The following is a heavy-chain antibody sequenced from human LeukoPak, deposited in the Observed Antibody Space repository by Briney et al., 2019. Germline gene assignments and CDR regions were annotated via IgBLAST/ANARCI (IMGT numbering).Heavy chain of an antibody. CDR3: ARDEGSITMVRGVTYDY. J-gene: IGHJ4*02. D-gene: IGHD3-10*01. CDR2: ISYDGSNK. Sequence: GGSLRLSCAASGFTFSSYAMHWVRQAPGKGLEWVAVISYDGSNKYYADSVKGRFTISRDNSKNTLYLQMNSLRAEDTAVCYCARDEGSITMVRGVTYDYWGQGTLVTVSS. V-gene: IGHV3-30*04. CDR1: GFTFSSYA.